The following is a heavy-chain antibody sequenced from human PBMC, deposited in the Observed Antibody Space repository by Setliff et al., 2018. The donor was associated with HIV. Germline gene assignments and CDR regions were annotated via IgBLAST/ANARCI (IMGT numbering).Heavy chain of an antibody. Sequence: SVKVSCKASGGTFGSYAISWVRQAPGQGLEWLGGIIPIFETTNYAQKFQGRVTITADKSTSTIHMELSSLRSDDTAVYYCARGQGVHFWVNDAFDIWGQGTMVTVSS. CDR3: ARGQGVHFWVNDAFDI. CDR2: IIPIFETT. CDR1: GGTFGSYA. V-gene: IGHV1-69*06. D-gene: IGHD3-10*01. J-gene: IGHJ3*02.